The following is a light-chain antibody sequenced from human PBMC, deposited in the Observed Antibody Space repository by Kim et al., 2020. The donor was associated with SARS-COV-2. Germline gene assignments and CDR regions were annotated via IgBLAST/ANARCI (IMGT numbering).Light chain of an antibody. J-gene: IGLJ3*02. CDR1: RSNIGGGEK. Sequence: GGTVRCSGRRSNIGGGEKVQWYQQLPGTAPELLIYGNSKRPSGVPVRFSGSKSGTSASRAVTGLGAEEEADYYCQSYDSSLRGSGFGGGTQLTVL. V-gene: IGLV1-40*01. CDR3: QSYDSSLRGSG. CDR2: GNS.